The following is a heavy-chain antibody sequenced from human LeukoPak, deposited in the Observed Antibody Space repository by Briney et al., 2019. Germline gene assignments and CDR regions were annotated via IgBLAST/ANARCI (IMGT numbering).Heavy chain of an antibody. Sequence: PGGSLRLSCAASGFTFRNYVIHWVHQAPGKGLEWVSAISGSDGSTYYADSVKGRFTISRDNSKNTLYLQMNSLSAEDTAVYYCEKDLGGSGDYRPYWGQGSVVTVSS. CDR1: GFTFRNYV. V-gene: IGHV3-23*01. CDR2: ISGSDGST. J-gene: IGHJ4*02. D-gene: IGHD2-21*02. CDR3: EKDLGGSGDYRPY.